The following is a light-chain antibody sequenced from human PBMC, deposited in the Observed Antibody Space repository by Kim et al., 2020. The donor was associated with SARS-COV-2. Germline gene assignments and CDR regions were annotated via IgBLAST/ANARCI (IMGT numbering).Light chain of an antibody. Sequence: RQTATLTCTGNNNNIGDQGAAWLRQHQGHPPKLLSYRSNNRPSGISERLSASRSGSTASLTITGLQPEDEADYYCSAWDSSLGTWVFGGGTQLTVL. CDR3: SAWDSSLGTWV. V-gene: IGLV10-54*01. CDR1: NNNIGDQG. CDR2: RSN. J-gene: IGLJ3*02.